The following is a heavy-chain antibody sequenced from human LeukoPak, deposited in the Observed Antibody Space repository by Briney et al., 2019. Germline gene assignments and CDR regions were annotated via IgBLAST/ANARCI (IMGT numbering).Heavy chain of an antibody. V-gene: IGHV1-69*06. Sequence: GASVKVSCKASGYTFTGYYMHWVRQAPGQGLEWMGGIIPIFGTANYAQKFQGRVTITADKSTSTAYMELSSLRSEDTAVYYCASVGSGFGYYYYYMDVWGKGTTVTVSS. CDR3: ASVGSGFGYYYYYMDV. D-gene: IGHD3-10*01. CDR1: GYTFTGYY. CDR2: IIPIFGTA. J-gene: IGHJ6*03.